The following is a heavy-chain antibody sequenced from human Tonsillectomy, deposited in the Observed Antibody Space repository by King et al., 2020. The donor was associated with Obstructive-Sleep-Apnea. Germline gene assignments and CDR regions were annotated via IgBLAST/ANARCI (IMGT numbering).Heavy chain of an antibody. V-gene: IGHV7-4-1*02. D-gene: IGHD1-1*01. CDR2: INTNTVNP. CDR3: ARGNGAGPF. CDR1: GYTFSNFA. Sequence: QLVQSGSELKKPGASVIVSCKASGYTFSNFAMNWVRQAPGQGLEWMGWINTNTVNPTYAQGFTGRFVFSLDTSVSTTFLQISRLKAEDTAVYYCARGNGAGPFWGQGTKITVSA. J-gene: IGHJ3*01.